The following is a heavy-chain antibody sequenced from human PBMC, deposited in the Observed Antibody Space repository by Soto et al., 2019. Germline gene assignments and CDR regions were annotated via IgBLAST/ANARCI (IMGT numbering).Heavy chain of an antibody. J-gene: IGHJ2*01. CDR3: ATIMAAAAGRRYFDF. Sequence: QVQLVESGGGLVKPGGSLRLSCAASGFTFSDYYMNWIRQAPGKGLEWISYINSSSSYTNYADSVKGRFTISRDNAKNALYLQMNSLSAEDTAVYYCATIMAAAAGRRYFDFWGRGTRVTVSS. CDR1: GFTFSDYY. V-gene: IGHV3-11*05. CDR2: INSSSSYT. D-gene: IGHD2-2*01.